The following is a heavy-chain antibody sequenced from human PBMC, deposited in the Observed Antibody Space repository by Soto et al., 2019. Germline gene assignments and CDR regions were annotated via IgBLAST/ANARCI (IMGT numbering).Heavy chain of an antibody. CDR1: GGSVSSGTYY. D-gene: IGHD6-13*01. J-gene: IGHJ4*02. Sequence: PSETLSLTCTVSGGSVSSGTYYWSWIRQPPGKGLEWIGNIFDSGSTNYNPSLKSRVTISVDTSKNQFSLKVRSVTAADTAVYYCARVGAAAAPGYFDYWSQGTLVTVSS. CDR3: ARVGAAAAPGYFDY. V-gene: IGHV4-61*01. CDR2: IFDSGST.